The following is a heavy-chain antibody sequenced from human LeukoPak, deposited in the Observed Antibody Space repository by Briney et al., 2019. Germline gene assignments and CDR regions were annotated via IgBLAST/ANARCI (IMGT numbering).Heavy chain of an antibody. CDR3: AREGGFYRPLDY. CDR1: GGSVSSTNW. Sequence: TSETLSLTGGVSGGSVSSTNWWTWIRQPPGKGLEWIGEVHLDGSTNFNPSLKSRLTMSVVLSEDHVSLKLPSVTAADTAVYYCAREGGFYRPLDYSGQGTLVTVSS. V-gene: IGHV4-4*02. D-gene: IGHD6-25*01. CDR2: VHLDGST. J-gene: IGHJ4*02.